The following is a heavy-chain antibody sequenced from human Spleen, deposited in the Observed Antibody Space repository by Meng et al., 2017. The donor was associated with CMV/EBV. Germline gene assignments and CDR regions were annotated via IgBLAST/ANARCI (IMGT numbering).Heavy chain of an antibody. CDR1: GFTFSSAW. D-gene: IGHD2-2*01. CDR2: IKSEALGATT. V-gene: IGHV3-15*01. Sequence: SGFTFSSAWMTGVRQAPGKGLEWVCRIKSEALGATTDYAAPVKGRFTISRDDSKNTVYLQMNNLELGDTAIYYCTTGISSRAINWFDPWGQGTLVTVSS. CDR3: TTGISSRAINWFDP. J-gene: IGHJ5*02.